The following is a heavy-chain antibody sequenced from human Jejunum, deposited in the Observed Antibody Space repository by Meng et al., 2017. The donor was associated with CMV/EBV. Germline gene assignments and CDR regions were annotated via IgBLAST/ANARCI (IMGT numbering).Heavy chain of an antibody. J-gene: IGHJ2*01. CDR3: ASERWGSGYLDL. D-gene: IGHD4-23*01. CDR1: GHHFTNDA. V-gene: IGHV1-3*01. CDR2: VHAGNGNT. Sequence: KASGHHFTNDAKHWVRQDPGERLDWMGLVHAGNGNTRYSQNFQGRVTITRDTSATTVFMELTSLTSEDTAVYYCASERWGSGYLDLWGRGSLVTVSS.